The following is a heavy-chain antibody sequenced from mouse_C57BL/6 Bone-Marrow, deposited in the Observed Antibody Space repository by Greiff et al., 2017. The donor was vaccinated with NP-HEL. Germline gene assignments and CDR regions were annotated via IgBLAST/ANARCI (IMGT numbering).Heavy chain of an antibody. Sequence: VQLQQSGAELVRPGASVKLSCTASGFNIKDDYMHWVKQRPEQGLEWIGWIDPENGDTEYASKFQGKATITADTSSNTAYLQLSSLTSEDTAVYYCTTEELQRGYFDVWGTGTTVTVSS. CDR2: IDPENGDT. CDR3: TTEELQRGYFDV. CDR1: GFNIKDDY. D-gene: IGHD2-12*01. V-gene: IGHV14-4*01. J-gene: IGHJ1*03.